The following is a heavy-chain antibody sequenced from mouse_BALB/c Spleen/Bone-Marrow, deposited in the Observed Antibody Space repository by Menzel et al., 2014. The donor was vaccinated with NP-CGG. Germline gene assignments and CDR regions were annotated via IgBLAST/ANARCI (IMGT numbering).Heavy chain of an antibody. D-gene: IGHD2-10*02. J-gene: IGHJ3*01. CDR2: SRNKAKYYTT. V-gene: IGHV7-1*02. Sequence: EVMLVESGGGLVQPGDSLRLSCATSGFTFSDFYMEWVRQPPGKRLEWIAASRNKAKYYTTEYSASVKGRFIVSRDTSQRVLYLQTNALRAEDTAIYYCARDVGYGNYFVYWGQGTLVTVSA. CDR3: ARDVGYGNYFVY. CDR1: GFTFSDFY.